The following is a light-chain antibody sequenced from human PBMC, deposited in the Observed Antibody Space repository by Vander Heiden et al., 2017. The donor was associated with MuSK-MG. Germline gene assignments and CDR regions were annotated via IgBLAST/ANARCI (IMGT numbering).Light chain of an antibody. J-gene: IGLJ2*01. CDR2: ENN. CDR1: GSKIRNKY. CDR3: GTWDSSLSAVV. Sequence: QSVFTQPPSPSAPPGQKASITCRGTGSKIRNKYESGYQQHPGTAPKLLIYENNERPSGIPDRFSGAKSGASATPAITGRQTGDEADDDCGTWDSSLSAVVFGGGTKLTVL. V-gene: IGLV1-51*02.